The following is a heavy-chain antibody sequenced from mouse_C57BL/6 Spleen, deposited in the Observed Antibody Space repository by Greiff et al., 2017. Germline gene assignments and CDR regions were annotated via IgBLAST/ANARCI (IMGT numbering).Heavy chain of an antibody. D-gene: IGHD1-1*01. Sequence: EVKLMESGGGLVQPGGSLSLSCAASGFTFTDYYMSWVRQPPGKALEWLGFIRNKANGYTTEYSASVKGRFTISRDNSQSILYLQMNALRAEDSATYYCARFPPDYGSSLDYWGQGTTLTVSS. V-gene: IGHV7-3*01. CDR3: ARFPPDYGSSLDY. J-gene: IGHJ2*01. CDR1: GFTFTDYY. CDR2: IRNKANGYTT.